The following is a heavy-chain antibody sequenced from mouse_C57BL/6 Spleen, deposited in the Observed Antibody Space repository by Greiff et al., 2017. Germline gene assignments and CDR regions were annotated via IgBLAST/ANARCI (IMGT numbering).Heavy chain of an antibody. V-gene: IGHV1-15*01. CDR1: GYTFTDYE. CDR2: LDPETGGT. J-gene: IGHJ2*01. CDR3: TLAYYSLLYYFDY. Sequence: VQLQQSGAELVRPGASVTLSCKASGYTFTDYEMHWVKQTPVHGLEWIGALDPETGGTAYNQKFKGKDILTADKSSSTAYMELRSLTAEDSAVYSCTLAYYSLLYYFDYGGQGTTLIVSA. D-gene: IGHD2-12*01.